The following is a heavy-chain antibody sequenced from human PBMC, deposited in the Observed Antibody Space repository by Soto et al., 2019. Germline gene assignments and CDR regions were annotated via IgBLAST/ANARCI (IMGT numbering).Heavy chain of an antibody. CDR2: ISGSGGST. CDR3: AKDLVAYYDFWSGSAPGPNWFDP. D-gene: IGHD3-3*01. J-gene: IGHJ5*02. V-gene: IGHV3-23*01. CDR1: GFTFSSYA. Sequence: XVSLRLSCAASGFTFSSYAMSWVRQAPGKGLEWVSAISGSGGSTYYADSVKGRFTISRDNSKNTLYLQMNSLRAEDTAVYYCAKDLVAYYDFWSGSAPGPNWFDPWGQGTLVTVSS.